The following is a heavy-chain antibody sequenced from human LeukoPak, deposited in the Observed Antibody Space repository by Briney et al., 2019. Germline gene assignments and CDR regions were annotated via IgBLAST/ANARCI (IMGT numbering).Heavy chain of an antibody. Sequence: PSETLSLTCTVSGGSISSSSYYWGWIRQPPGKGLEWIGSIYYSGSTYYNPSLKSRVTISVDTSKNQFSLKLSSVTAADTAVYYWARSPSNIATKHDNAFDIWGQGTMVTVSS. CDR2: IYYSGST. D-gene: IGHD6-13*01. J-gene: IGHJ3*02. V-gene: IGHV4-39*07. CDR3: ARSPSNIATKHDNAFDI. CDR1: GGSISSSSYY.